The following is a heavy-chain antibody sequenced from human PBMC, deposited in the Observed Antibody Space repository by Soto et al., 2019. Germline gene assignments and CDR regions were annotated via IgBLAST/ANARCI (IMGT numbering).Heavy chain of an antibody. J-gene: IGHJ3*01. Sequence: EVQLLESGGGLVQPGGSLRLSCAASGFTFGNFGMNWVRQAPGKGLEWVSGISGGGGSTYYADSVKGRFTISRDPSKNTIILEMNSLRAEDTAVYYCAQGFMVVGTVIRPEDAFDVWGQGTLVTVSS. CDR1: GFTFGNFG. V-gene: IGHV3-23*01. D-gene: IGHD2-21*02. CDR2: ISGGGGST. CDR3: AQGFMVVGTVIRPEDAFDV.